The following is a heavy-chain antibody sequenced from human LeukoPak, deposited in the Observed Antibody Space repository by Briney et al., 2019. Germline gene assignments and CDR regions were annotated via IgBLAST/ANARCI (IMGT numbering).Heavy chain of an antibody. Sequence: GGSLRLSCAASGFTFSDYYMSWIRQAPGKGLEWVSYISSSGSTIYYADSVKGRFTISRDNAKNSLYLQMNSLRAEDTAVYYCARGAPQSYYYDSSGYESGAFDIWGQGTMVTVSS. V-gene: IGHV3-11*04. CDR2: ISSSGSTI. CDR3: ARGAPQSYYYDSSGYESGAFDI. D-gene: IGHD3-22*01. J-gene: IGHJ3*02. CDR1: GFTFSDYY.